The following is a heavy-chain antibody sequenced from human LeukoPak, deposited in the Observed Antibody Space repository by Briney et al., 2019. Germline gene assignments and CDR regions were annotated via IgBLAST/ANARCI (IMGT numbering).Heavy chain of an antibody. CDR1: GFSLNTRGVG. J-gene: IGHJ4*02. V-gene: IGHV2-5*05. CDR3: AHRKNYYDSSVFDN. CDR2: IYWDDDR. D-gene: IGHD3-22*01. Sequence: ESGPTLVNPTQTLTLTCTFSGFSLNTRGVGVGWIRQPPGRALEWLALIYWDDDRRYGPSLKSRLTITKDTSKNQVVLTTTNMDPVDTATYFCAHRKNYYDSSVFDNWGQGTLVTVSS.